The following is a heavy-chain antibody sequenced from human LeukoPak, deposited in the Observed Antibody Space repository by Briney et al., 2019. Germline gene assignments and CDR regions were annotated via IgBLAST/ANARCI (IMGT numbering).Heavy chain of an antibody. D-gene: IGHD1-26*01. CDR3: ARDNRIVGATDAFDI. CDR1: GGSISSYY. Sequence: PSETLSLTCTVSGGSISSYYWSWIRQPPGKGLEWIGYIYYGGSTNYNPSLKSRVTMSVDTSKNQFSLKLSSVTAADTAVYYCARDNRIVGATDAFDIWGQGTMVTVSS. V-gene: IGHV4-59*12. J-gene: IGHJ3*02. CDR2: IYYGGST.